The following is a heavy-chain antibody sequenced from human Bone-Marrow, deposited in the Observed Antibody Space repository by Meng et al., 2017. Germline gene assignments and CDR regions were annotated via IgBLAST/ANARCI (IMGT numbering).Heavy chain of an antibody. V-gene: IGHV4-4*02. CDR1: GASVSSGYW. Sequence: QLRRQESGPGLVKPSGTLSPPCGVSGASVSSGYWWTWVRQPPGKGLEWIGEFHHSGTTNYNPSLRSRVTISVDTSKNQFSLRLTSVTAADTAVYYCAASPGWWRIDSWGQGTLVTVSS. D-gene: IGHD6-19*01. CDR2: FHHSGTT. J-gene: IGHJ4*02. CDR3: AASPGWWRIDS.